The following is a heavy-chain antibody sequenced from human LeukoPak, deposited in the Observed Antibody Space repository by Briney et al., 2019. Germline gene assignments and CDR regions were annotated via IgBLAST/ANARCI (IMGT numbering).Heavy chain of an antibody. J-gene: IGHJ3*02. CDR2: IYYRGST. CDR1: GGSTSSYH. Sequence: SETLSLTCTVSGGSTSSYHWSWIRQPPGKGLEWIGYIYYRGSTNYNPSLKSRVTISVDTSKNQFSLKLSSVTAADTAVYYCARGDKNDFWSGSVDGFDIWGQGTMVTVSS. V-gene: IGHV4-59*01. D-gene: IGHD3-3*01. CDR3: ARGDKNDFWSGSVDGFDI.